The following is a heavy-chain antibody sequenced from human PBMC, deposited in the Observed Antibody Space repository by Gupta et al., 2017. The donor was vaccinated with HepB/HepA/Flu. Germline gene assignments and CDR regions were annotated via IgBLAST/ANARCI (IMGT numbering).Heavy chain of an antibody. CDR3: AREQWLGNLEQGVYYYYGMDV. CDR1: GGSISSGGYY. CDR2: IYYSGST. V-gene: IGHV4-31*03. Sequence: QVQLQESGPGLVKPSQTLSLTCTVSGGSISSGGYYWSWIRQHPGKGLEWIGYIYYSGSTYYNPSLKSRVTISVDTSKNQFSLKLSSVTAADTAVYYCAREQWLGNLEQGVYYYYGMDVWGQGTTVTVSS. J-gene: IGHJ6*02. D-gene: IGHD6-19*01.